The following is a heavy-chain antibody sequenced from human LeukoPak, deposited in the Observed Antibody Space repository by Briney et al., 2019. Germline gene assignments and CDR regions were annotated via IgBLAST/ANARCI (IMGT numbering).Heavy chain of an antibody. D-gene: IGHD6-6*01. J-gene: IGHJ4*02. CDR2: IYYSGST. Sequence: PSETLSLTCTVSGGSISSSSYYWGWIRQPPGKGLEWIGSIYYSGSTYYNPSLKSRVTISVDTSKNQFSLKLSSVTAADTAVYYCARAYSSSSPFDYWGQGTLLTVSS. CDR1: GGSISSSSYY. CDR3: ARAYSSSSPFDY. V-gene: IGHV4-39*01.